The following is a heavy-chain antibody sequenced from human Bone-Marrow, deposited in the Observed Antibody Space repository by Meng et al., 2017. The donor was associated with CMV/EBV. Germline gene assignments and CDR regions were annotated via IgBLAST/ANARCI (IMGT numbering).Heavy chain of an antibody. CDR3: ARETRWNYVDY. CDR1: GGSISSYY. CDR2: IYYSGST. Sequence: SETLSLTCTVSGGSISSYYWSWIRQPPGKGLEWIGYIYYSGSTNYNPSLKSRVTISVDTSKNQFSLKLSSVTAADTAVYYCARETRWNYVDYWGQGTLVTCYS. J-gene: IGHJ4*02. V-gene: IGHV4-59*01. D-gene: IGHD3-3*01.